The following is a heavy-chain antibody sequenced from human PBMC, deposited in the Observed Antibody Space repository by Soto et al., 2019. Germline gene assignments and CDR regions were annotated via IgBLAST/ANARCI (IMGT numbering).Heavy chain of an antibody. V-gene: IGHV2-5*02. J-gene: IGHJ4*02. CDR1: GFSLSTSGGG. D-gene: IGHD5-18*01. CDR3: XYSGVGVWGNGYGCFDS. Sequence: GPTLVNPTETLTLTCTFSGFSLSTSGGGVGWIRQPPGKALEWLALIYWDDDKRYKTSLKTRLTITKDTSKNQVVLTMTNMDPVDTATYFCXYSGVGVWGNGYGCFDSWGQGTLVTVSS. CDR2: IYWDDDK.